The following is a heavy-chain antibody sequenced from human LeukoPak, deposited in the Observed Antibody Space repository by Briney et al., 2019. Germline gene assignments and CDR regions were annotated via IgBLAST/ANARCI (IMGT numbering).Heavy chain of an antibody. CDR2: ISAYNGNT. J-gene: IGHJ6*03. Sequence: ASVKVSCKASGYTFTSYGISWVRQAPGQGLEWMGWISAYNGNTNYAQKLQGRVTMTTDTSTSTAYMELRSLRSDDTAVYYCARTVVPAAISIFSYYYMDVWGKRTTVSVSS. V-gene: IGHV1-18*01. D-gene: IGHD2-2*01. CDR3: ARTVVPAAISIFSYYYMDV. CDR1: GYTFTSYG.